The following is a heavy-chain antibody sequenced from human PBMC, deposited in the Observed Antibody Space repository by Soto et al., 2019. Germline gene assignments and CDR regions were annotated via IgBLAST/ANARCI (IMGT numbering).Heavy chain of an antibody. CDR1: GYTFTSYG. CDR2: ISAYNGNT. D-gene: IGHD3-9*01. J-gene: IGHJ6*02. Sequence: QVQLVQSGAEVKKPGASVKVSCKASGYTFTSYGISWVRQAPGQGLEWMGWISAYNGNTNYAQKLQGRVTMTTDTSTSPAYMELRSLRSDDTAGYYCAREGPLRYFDWLLLASGMDVWGQGTTVTVSS. CDR3: AREGPLRYFDWLLLASGMDV. V-gene: IGHV1-18*01.